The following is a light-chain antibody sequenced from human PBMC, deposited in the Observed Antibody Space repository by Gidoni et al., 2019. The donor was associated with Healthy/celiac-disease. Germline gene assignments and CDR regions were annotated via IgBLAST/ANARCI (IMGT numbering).Light chain of an antibody. CDR3: QVWDSSSDHYVV. J-gene: IGLJ2*01. V-gene: IGLV3-21*03. CDR2: EDS. Sequence: SYVLTQPPSVPVAPGKTARIPCGGNNIGSKSVHWYQQKPGQPPVLVVYEDSDRPSGIPERFSGSNSGNTATLTISRVEAGDEADYYCQVWDSSSDHYVVFGGGTKLTVL. CDR1: NIGSKS.